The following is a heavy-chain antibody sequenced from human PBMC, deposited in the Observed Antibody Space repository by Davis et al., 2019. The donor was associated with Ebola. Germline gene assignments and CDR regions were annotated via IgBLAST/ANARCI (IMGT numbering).Heavy chain of an antibody. CDR1: GASISSRSYY. V-gene: IGHV4-39*01. CDR2: FSYGDNTH. Sequence: SETLSLTCTVSGASISSRSYYWGWIRQPPGKGLEWVGSFSYGDNTHYYNPSLRSRVTISVDTSRNQFSLKLSSATAADTAVYYCARGGRGYSYGYLGYWGQGTLVTVSS. CDR3: ARGGRGYSYGYLGY. D-gene: IGHD5-18*01. J-gene: IGHJ4*02.